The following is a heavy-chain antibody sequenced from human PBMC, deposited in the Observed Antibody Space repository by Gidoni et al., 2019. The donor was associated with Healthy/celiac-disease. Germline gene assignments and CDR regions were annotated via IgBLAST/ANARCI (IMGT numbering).Heavy chain of an antibody. CDR3: TRGRLLWFGPDYGMDV. CDR1: GFTFSGSA. J-gene: IGHJ6*02. D-gene: IGHD3-10*01. Sequence: EVQLVESGGGLVQPGGSLKLSCAASGFTFSGSAMHWVRQVSGKGLEWVGRIRSKANSYATAYAASVKGRFTISRDDSKNTAYLQMNSLKTEDTAVYYCTRGRLLWFGPDYGMDVWGQGTTVTVSS. CDR2: IRSKANSYAT. V-gene: IGHV3-73*02.